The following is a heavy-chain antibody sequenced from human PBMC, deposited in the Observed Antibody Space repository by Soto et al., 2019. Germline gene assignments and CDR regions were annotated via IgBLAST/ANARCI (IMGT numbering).Heavy chain of an antibody. D-gene: IGHD4-4*01. CDR2: IYPGDSDT. CDR1: GYSFTSYW. J-gene: IGHJ4*02. Sequence: HGESLKISCKGSGYSFTSYWIGWVRQMPGKGLEWMGIIYPGDSDTRYSPSFQGQVTISADKSISTAYLQWSSLKASDTAMYYCARGPAYSNYGIEFDYWGQGTLVTVSS. V-gene: IGHV5-51*01. CDR3: ARGPAYSNYGIEFDY.